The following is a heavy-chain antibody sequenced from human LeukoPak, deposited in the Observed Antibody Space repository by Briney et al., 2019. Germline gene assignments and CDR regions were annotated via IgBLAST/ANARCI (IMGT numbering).Heavy chain of an antibody. CDR1: GFTFTRHW. J-gene: IGHJ4*02. D-gene: IGHD4-17*01. V-gene: IGHV3-7*01. Sequence: GGSLRLSCAASGFTFTRHWMGWVRQAPGKGLEWVASVKKDGNQYSVDSVKGRFIISRDNARNSLSLQMSSLRVGDTAIYFCARGPDYGDRLDYFDYWGQGTLVTVSS. CDR2: VKKDGNQ. CDR3: ARGPDYGDRLDYFDY.